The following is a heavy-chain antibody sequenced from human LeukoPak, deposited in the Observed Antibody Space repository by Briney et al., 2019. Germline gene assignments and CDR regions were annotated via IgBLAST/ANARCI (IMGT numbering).Heavy chain of an antibody. CDR2: IIPIFGTA. CDR3: ARTSEGEAAAGTQWLFLHGEYYFDY. D-gene: IGHD6-13*01. CDR1: GGTFSSYA. V-gene: IGHV1-69*13. Sequence: SVKVSCKASGGTFSSYAISWVRQAPGQGLEWMGGIIPIFGTANYAQKFQGRVTITADESTSTAYMELSSLRSEDTAVYYCARTSEGEAAAGTQWLFLHGEYYFDYWGQGTLVTVSS. J-gene: IGHJ4*02.